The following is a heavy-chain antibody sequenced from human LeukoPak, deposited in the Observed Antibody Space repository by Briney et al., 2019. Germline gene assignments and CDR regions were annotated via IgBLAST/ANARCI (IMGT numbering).Heavy chain of an antibody. Sequence: ASVKVSCKASGYTFTGYYTHWVRQAPGQGLEWMGWINPNSGGTNYAQKFQGRVTMTRDTSISTAYMELSRLRSDDTAVYYCARVYSSSWFKAEYFQHWGQGTLVTVSS. V-gene: IGHV1-2*02. CDR2: INPNSGGT. CDR3: ARVYSSSWFKAEYFQH. CDR1: GYTFTGYY. D-gene: IGHD6-13*01. J-gene: IGHJ1*01.